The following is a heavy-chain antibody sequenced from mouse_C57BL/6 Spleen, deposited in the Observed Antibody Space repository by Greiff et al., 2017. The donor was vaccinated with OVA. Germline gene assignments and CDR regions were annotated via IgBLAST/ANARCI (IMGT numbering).Heavy chain of an antibody. Sequence: EVQLQESGGGLVKPGGSLKLSCAASGFTFSSYTMSWVRQTPEKRLEWVATISGGGGNTYYPDSVKGRFTISRDNAKNTLYLQMSSLRSEDTALYYCARREDGYNTRVFDYWGQGTTLTVSS. D-gene: IGHD2-3*01. CDR3: ARREDGYNTRVFDY. J-gene: IGHJ2*01. CDR1: GFTFSSYT. CDR2: ISGGGGNT. V-gene: IGHV5-9*01.